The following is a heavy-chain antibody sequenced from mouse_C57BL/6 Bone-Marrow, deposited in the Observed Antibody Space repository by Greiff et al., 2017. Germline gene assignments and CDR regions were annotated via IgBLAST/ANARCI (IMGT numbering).Heavy chain of an antibody. J-gene: IGHJ1*03. D-gene: IGHD2-1*01. Sequence: QVQLQQPGAELVKPGASVKLSCKASGYTFTSYWMHWVKQRPGRGLEWIGRIDPNRGGTKYNEKFKSKATLTVDKPSSTAYMQLSSLTSEDSAVYYCAHGNYFYWYFAVWGTGTTVTGSS. CDR3: AHGNYFYWYFAV. V-gene: IGHV1-72*01. CDR2: IDPNRGGT. CDR1: GYTFTSYW.